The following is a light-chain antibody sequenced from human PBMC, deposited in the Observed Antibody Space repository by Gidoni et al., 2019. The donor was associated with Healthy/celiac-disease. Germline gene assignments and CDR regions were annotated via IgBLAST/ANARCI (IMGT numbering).Light chain of an antibody. V-gene: IGKV1-39*01. CDR3: QQSYSTLLT. Sequence: DIHMTQSPSPLSASVGDRVTITCRASQSISSYLNWYQQKPGKAPKLLIDAASSSQSGVPSRFSGSGSGTDFTLTISRLQPEDFATYYCQQSYSTLLTFGGGTKVEIK. J-gene: IGKJ4*01. CDR1: QSISSY. CDR2: AAS.